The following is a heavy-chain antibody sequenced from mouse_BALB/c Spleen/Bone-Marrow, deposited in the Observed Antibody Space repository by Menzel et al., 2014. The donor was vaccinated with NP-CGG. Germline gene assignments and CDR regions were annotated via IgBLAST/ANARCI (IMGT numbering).Heavy chain of an antibody. V-gene: IGHV1-69*02. CDR3: ARSRGYYDYWYFDV. J-gene: IGHJ1*01. CDR2: IDPSDSYT. D-gene: IGHD2-4*01. Sequence: QVQLQQSGAELVKPGASVKLSCKASGYTFTSYWMHWVKQRPGQGLERIGEIDPSDSYTNYNQKFKGKATLTVDKSSSTAYMQLSSLTSEDSAVYYCARSRGYYDYWYFDVWGAGTTVTVSS. CDR1: GYTFTSYW.